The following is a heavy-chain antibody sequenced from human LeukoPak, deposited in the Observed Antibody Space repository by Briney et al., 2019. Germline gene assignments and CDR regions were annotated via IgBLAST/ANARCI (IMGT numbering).Heavy chain of an antibody. J-gene: IGHJ6*02. CDR3: ARWGPNYDILTGQRDHYYYYGMDV. D-gene: IGHD3-9*01. CDR2: IYSSGST. V-gene: IGHV4-4*07. Sequence: SETLSLTCTVSGGSISSYYWSWIRQPAGKGLEWIGRIYSSGSTNYNPSLKSRVTISVDTSKNQFSLKLSSVTAADTAVYYCARWGPNYDILTGQRDHYYYYGMDVWGQGTTVTVSS. CDR1: GGSISSYY.